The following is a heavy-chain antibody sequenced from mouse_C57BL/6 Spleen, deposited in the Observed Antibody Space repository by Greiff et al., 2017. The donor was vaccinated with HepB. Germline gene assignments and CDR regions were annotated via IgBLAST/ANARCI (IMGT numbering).Heavy chain of an antibody. CDR3: ARGGITTGDYAMDY. J-gene: IGHJ4*01. CDR2: IYPGSGST. Sequence: QVQLQQPGAELVKPGASVKMSCKASGYTFTSYWITWVKQRPGQGLEWIGDIYPGSGSTNYNEKFKSKATLTVDKSSSTAYMQLSSLTSEDSAVYYCARGGITTGDYAMDYWGQGTSVTVSS. D-gene: IGHD1-1*01. V-gene: IGHV1-55*01. CDR1: GYTFTSYW.